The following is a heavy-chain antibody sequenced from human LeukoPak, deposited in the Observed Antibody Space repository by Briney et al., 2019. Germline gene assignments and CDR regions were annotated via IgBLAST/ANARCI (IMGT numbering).Heavy chain of an antibody. V-gene: IGHV4-59*01. CDR1: GGSINSYY. D-gene: IGHD6-13*01. Sequence: SETLSLTCTVSGGSINSYYWSWIRQPPGKGLEWIGYIYYSGSTNYNPSLKSRVTISVDTSKNQFSLKLSSVTAADTAVYYCARVHRRSSLAAGGWFDPWGQGTLVTVSS. J-gene: IGHJ5*02. CDR2: IYYSGST. CDR3: ARVHRRSSLAAGGWFDP.